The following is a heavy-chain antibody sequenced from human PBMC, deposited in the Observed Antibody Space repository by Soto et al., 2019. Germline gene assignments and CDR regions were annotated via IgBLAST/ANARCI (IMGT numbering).Heavy chain of an antibody. CDR1: GGSFSDYY. V-gene: IGHV4-34*01. CDR2: INHSGST. CDR3: ARARKGSGSDYYYHYGMDV. Sequence: SETLSLTCSVCGGSFSDYYWSWIRHPPGKGLEWIGEINHSGSTNYNPSLKSRVTISVHTSKNQFSLKLSSVTAADTAVYYCARARKGSGSDYYYHYGMDVWGKGPTVT. D-gene: IGHD3-3*01. J-gene: IGHJ6*04.